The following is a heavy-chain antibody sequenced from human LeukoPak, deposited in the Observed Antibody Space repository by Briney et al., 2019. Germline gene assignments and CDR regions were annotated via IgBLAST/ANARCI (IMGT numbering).Heavy chain of an antibody. Sequence: GGSLRLSCAASGFTFSSYWMSWVRQAPGKGLEWVANIKQDGSEKYYVDSVKGRFTISRDNAKNSLYLQMNSLRAEDTAAYYCARARRYLGYCSGGSCYGYFDYWGQGTLVTVSS. V-gene: IGHV3-7*01. CDR3: ARARRYLGYCSGGSCYGYFDY. J-gene: IGHJ4*02. D-gene: IGHD2-15*01. CDR2: IKQDGSEK. CDR1: GFTFSSYW.